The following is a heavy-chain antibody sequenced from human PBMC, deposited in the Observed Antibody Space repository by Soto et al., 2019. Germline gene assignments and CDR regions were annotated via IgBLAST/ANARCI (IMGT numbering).Heavy chain of an antibody. CDR1: GYTFTSYG. Sequence: QVALVQSGAEVKEPGASVRISCEASGYTFTSYGIHWVRQAHGQRLEWMGWINTGSSNARYTPEFQATVTITRDTTASIAYMELNSLRSEDTAVYYYRRAMPTAGYIYLYQWGQGTLVTVSS. CDR3: RRAMPTAGYIYLYQ. CDR2: INTGSSNA. V-gene: IGHV1-3*04. D-gene: IGHD3-16*01. J-gene: IGHJ4*02.